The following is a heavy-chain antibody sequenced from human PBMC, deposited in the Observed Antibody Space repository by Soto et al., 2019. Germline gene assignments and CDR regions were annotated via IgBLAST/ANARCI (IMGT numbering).Heavy chain of an antibody. CDR3: ARHEGWTGPDQ. CDR2: IFHDGNT. CDR1: GASIGNGGW. V-gene: IGHV4-4*02. D-gene: IGHD2-8*02. J-gene: IGHJ5*02. Sequence: PXETLALTVAVSGASIGNGGWCSCVRQPPGKGLEWIAEIFHDGNTNYSPSLKSRVTISVDKSQNQFSLNVYSVTAADTAVYYCARHEGWTGPDQWGQGTLVTVSS.